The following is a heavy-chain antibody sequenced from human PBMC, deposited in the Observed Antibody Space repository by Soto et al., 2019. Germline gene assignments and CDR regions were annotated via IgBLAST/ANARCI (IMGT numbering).Heavy chain of an antibody. CDR2: IYSGGST. V-gene: IGHV3-53*01. CDR1: GFSVTANY. Sequence: EVQVVESGGGLIQPGRSLRLSCEVSGFSVTANYMSWVRQAPGKGLEWVSVIYSGGSTYYIDSVKGRFGISRDISKNTLYLQMNNLRAEDTAVYYCHDYGYWGQGTLGTVSS. J-gene: IGHJ4*02. CDR3: HDYGY. D-gene: IGHD4-17*01.